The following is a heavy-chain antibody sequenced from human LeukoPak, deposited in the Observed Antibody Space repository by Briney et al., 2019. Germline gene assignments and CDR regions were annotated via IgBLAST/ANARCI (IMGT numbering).Heavy chain of an antibody. CDR1: GYTFTSYA. J-gene: IGHJ3*02. D-gene: IGHD6-19*01. Sequence: ASVKVSCKASGYTFTSYAMHWVRQAPGQRLEWVGWINAGNGNTKYSQKFQGRVTITRDTSASTAYMELSSLRSEDTAVYYCARDRQWLPRAHAFDIWGQGTMVTVSS. CDR3: ARDRQWLPRAHAFDI. CDR2: INAGNGNT. V-gene: IGHV1-3*01.